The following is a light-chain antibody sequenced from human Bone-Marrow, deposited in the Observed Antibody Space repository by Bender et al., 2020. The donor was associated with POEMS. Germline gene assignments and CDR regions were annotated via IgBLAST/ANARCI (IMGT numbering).Light chain of an antibody. CDR3: QVWHSSTTYWV. CDR2: DDK. J-gene: IGLJ3*02. V-gene: IGLV3-21*02. Sequence: SYELTQPPSVSVAPGQTARIACGGINIASTSVHWYQQKPGQAPVLVVYDDKVRPSGIPERFAGSNFGDTATLTVSGVEAGDEADYYCQVWHSSTTYWVFGGGTKLTVL. CDR1: NIASTS.